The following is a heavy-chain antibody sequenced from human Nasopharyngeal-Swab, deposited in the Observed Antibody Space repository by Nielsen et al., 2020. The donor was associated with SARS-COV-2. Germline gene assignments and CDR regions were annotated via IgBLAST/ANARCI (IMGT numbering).Heavy chain of an antibody. CDR1: GIISSRYT. D-gene: IGHD3-22*01. Sequence: GESLKIPCAASGIISSRYTMHGVRQAPGKGLEWVAVIAYDGSNKYYADSVKGRFTISRDIYKNTLYLQMNSLRAEDTAVFYCASTPLDSSGYYYAFHDWGRGTLVTVSS. CDR2: IAYDGSNK. J-gene: IGHJ4*02. V-gene: IGHV3-30-3*01. CDR3: ASTPLDSSGYYYAFHD.